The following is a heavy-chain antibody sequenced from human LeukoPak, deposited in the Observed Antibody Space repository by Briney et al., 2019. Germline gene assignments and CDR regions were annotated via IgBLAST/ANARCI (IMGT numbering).Heavy chain of an antibody. CDR2: INHSGST. CDR3: ASRHCSSTSCPYYFDY. V-gene: IGHV4-34*01. J-gene: IGHJ4*02. D-gene: IGHD2-2*01. Sequence: SEILSLTCAVYGGSFSGYYWSWIRQPPGKGLEWIGEINHSGSTNYNPSLKSRVTISVDTSKNQFSLKLSSVTAADTAVYYCASRHCSSTSCPYYFDYWGQGTLVTVSS. CDR1: GGSFSGYY.